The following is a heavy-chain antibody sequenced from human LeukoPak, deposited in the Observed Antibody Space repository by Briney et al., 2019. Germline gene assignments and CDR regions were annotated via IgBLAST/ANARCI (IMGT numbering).Heavy chain of an antibody. CDR3: ARDLEHCRNIICSNSAY. CDR2: ISTYNGNT. J-gene: IGHJ4*02. CDR1: GYNFDRYG. V-gene: IGHV1-18*04. D-gene: IGHD2-2*01. Sequence: GASVKVSCKGSGYNFDRYGVNWVRQAPGQGLEWVGWISTYNGNTFYAQKFEGRVTTTTDTSTNTVYMDLRSLRSDDTAVYYCARDLEHCRNIICSNSAYWGQGTLVTVSS.